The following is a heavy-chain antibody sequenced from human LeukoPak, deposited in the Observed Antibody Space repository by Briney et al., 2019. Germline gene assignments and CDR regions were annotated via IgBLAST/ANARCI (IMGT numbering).Heavy chain of an antibody. CDR3: ATSYGSGSYGH. CDR2: IYSGGNT. J-gene: IGHJ4*02. D-gene: IGHD3-10*01. CDR1: GFTVSSHY. Sequence: GGSLRLSCAASGFTVSSHYMSWVRQAPGKGLEWVSVIYSGGNTYYADSVKDRFTISRDNSKNTLYLQMNSLSTEDTAVYYCATSYGSGSYGHWGQGTLVTVSS. V-gene: IGHV3-53*01.